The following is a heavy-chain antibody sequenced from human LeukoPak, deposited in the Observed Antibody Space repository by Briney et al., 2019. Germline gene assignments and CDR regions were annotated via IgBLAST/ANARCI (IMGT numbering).Heavy chain of an antibody. CDR3: ARFSWYIDY. CDR2: IYYTGST. J-gene: IGHJ4*02. Sequence: SETLSLTCTVSGGSISSDYWSWIRQPPGKGLEWIGYIYYTGSTKYIPSLNSRVTMSIDTSKNQFSLKLSSVTAADTAVYYCARFSWYIDYWGQGTLVTVSS. CDR1: GGSISSDY. V-gene: IGHV4-59*01.